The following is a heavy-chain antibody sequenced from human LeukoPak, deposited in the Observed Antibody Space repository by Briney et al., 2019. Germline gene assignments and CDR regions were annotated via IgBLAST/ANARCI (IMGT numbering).Heavy chain of an antibody. D-gene: IGHD2-2*01. CDR2: IYYSGST. CDR1: GGSISSYY. CDR3: ARTIKDCSSTSCYGY. Sequence: SETLSLTCTVSGGSISSYYWSWIRQPPGKGLEWIGYIYYSGSTYYNPSLKSRVTISVDTSKNQFSLKLSSVTAADTAVYYCARTIKDCSSTSCYGYWGQGTLVTVSP. V-gene: IGHV4-59*08. J-gene: IGHJ4*02.